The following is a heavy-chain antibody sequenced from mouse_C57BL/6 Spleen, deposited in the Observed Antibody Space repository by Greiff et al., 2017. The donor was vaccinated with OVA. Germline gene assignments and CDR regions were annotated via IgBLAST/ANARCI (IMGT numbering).Heavy chain of an antibody. CDR1: GYTFTDYY. D-gene: IGHD1-1*01. CDR2: INPNNGGT. J-gene: IGHJ2*01. V-gene: IGHV1-26*01. CDR3: ARSDYGKGY. Sequence: VQLQQSGPELVKPGASVKISCKASGYTFTDYYMNWVKQSHGKSLEWIVDINPNNGGTSYNQKFKGKATLTVDKSSSTAYMELRSLTSEDSAVYYCARSDYGKGYWGQGTTLTVSS.